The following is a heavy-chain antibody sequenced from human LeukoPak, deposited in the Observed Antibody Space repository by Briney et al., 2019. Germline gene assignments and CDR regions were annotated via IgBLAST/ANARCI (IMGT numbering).Heavy chain of an antibody. D-gene: IGHD2-15*01. CDR1: GFPFINHC. Sequence: KPGGSLRLSCAASGFPFINHCMKWVRQAPGKGLEWVSSTSTTSRYIYYADSVKGRFTISRNNAENSLYLQMDSLRAEDTAVYYCARVSRYCSGGSCYDYYHYGMDVWGKGTTVTVSS. J-gene: IGHJ6*04. CDR2: TSTTSRYI. CDR3: ARVSRYCSGGSCYDYYHYGMDV. V-gene: IGHV3-21*01.